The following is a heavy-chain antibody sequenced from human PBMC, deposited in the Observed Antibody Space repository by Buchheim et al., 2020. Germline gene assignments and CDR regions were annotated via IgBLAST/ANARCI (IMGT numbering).Heavy chain of an antibody. D-gene: IGHD5-12*01. J-gene: IGHJ4*02. Sequence: VHLLESGGGIIQPGGSLRLSCAASGFTFDDYTMSWVRQAPGKGLEWVAVISYDGSNKYYADSVKGRFTISRDNSKNTLYLQMNSLRAEDTAVYYCARGSGYDLDYWGQGTL. V-gene: IGHV3-30-3*01. CDR3: ARGSGYDLDY. CDR2: ISYDGSNK. CDR1: GFTFDDYT.